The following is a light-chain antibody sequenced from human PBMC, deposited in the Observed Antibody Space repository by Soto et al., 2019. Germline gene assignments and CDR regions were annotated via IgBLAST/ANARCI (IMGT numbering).Light chain of an antibody. CDR2: GAS. CDR1: QSVSRTY. J-gene: IGKJ1*01. CDR3: QQYGRSPKT. Sequence: EIVLTQSPGTLSLSPGERATLSCRASQSVSRTYLAWYQQKPGQAPRLLIYGASSRATGIPDRFSGSGSGTDFTLTISRLEPEDFAVYYCQQYGRSPKTFGQGTKVDIK. V-gene: IGKV3-20*01.